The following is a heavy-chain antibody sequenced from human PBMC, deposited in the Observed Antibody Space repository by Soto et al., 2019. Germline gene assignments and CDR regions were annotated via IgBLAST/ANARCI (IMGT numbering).Heavy chain of an antibody. CDR1: GFTFDDYA. Sequence: GGSLRLSCAASGFTFDDYAMHWVRQAPGEGLEWVSGISWNSGSIGYADSVKGRFTISRDNAKNSLYLQMNSLRAEDTALYYCAKDRYSNGRGAFDYWGQGTLVTVSS. J-gene: IGHJ4*02. CDR3: AKDRYSNGRGAFDY. V-gene: IGHV3-9*01. CDR2: ISWNSGSI. D-gene: IGHD4-4*01.